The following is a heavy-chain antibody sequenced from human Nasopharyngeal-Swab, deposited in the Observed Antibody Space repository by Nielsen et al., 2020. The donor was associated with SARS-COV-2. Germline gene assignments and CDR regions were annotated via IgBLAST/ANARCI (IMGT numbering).Heavy chain of an antibody. CDR2: IYHSGST. J-gene: IGHJ5*02. CDR3: AREQVVVVPAALYNWFDP. CDR1: GGSISSGGYS. V-gene: IGHV4-30-2*01. Sequence: SETLSLTCAVSGGSISSGGYSWSWIRQPPGKGLEWLGYIYHSGSTYYNPSLKSRVTISVDTSKNQFTLKLSYVTAADTAVYYCAREQVVVVPAALYNWFDPWGQGTLVTVSS. D-gene: IGHD2-2*01.